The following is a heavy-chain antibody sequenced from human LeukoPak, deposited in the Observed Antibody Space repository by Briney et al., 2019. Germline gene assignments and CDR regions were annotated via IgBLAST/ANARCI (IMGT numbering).Heavy chain of an antibody. CDR1: GGSISSSNW. J-gene: IGHJ3*02. D-gene: IGHD3-10*01. V-gene: IGHV4-4*02. CDR2: ISYSEST. Sequence: SETLSLTCAVSGGSISSSNWWNWVRQPPGKGLEWIGEISYSESTNYNPSLKSRVTISVDKSKNHFSLKLSSVTAADTAVYYCARQGITMVREQNAFDIWGQGTMVTVSS. CDR3: ARQGITMVREQNAFDI.